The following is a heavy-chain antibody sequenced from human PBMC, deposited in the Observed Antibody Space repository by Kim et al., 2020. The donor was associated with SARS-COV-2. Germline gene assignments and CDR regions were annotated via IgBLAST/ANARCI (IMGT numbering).Heavy chain of an antibody. Sequence: TPTLKSRVTISVDTSKNQFSLKLSSVTAADTAVYYCARGRESRYYYMDVWGKGTTVTVSS. CDR3: ARGRESRYYYMDV. J-gene: IGHJ6*03. V-gene: IGHV4-34*01.